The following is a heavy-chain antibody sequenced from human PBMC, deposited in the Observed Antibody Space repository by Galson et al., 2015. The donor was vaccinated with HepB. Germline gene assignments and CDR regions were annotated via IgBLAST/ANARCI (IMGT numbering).Heavy chain of an antibody. Sequence: SLRLSCAASGFTFSSYAMSWVRRAPGKGLEWVSSISGSGGITYYADSVKARFTISRDNSENTFFLQMNSLRVEDTAVYYCAKAPEMSVMSTGFDYWVQRTPVTVSS. V-gene: IGHV3-23*01. CDR3: AKAPEMSVMSTGFDY. CDR1: GFTFSSYA. J-gene: IGHJ4*02. CDR2: ISGSGGIT. D-gene: IGHD5-24*01.